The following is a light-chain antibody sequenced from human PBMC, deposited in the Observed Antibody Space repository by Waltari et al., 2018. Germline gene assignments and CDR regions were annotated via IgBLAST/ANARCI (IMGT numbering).Light chain of an antibody. V-gene: IGLV2-14*03. Sequence: QSDLTQPAPVSGSPGQSITISCPGTSSDVGVYHSVSWYQQPPGKAPKLMIYDVSNRPSGVSNRFSGSKSGNTASLTISGLQAEDEADYYCSSYTSSSSRVFGGGTKLTVL. J-gene: IGLJ3*02. CDR1: SSDVGVYHS. CDR2: DVS. CDR3: SSYTSSSSRV.